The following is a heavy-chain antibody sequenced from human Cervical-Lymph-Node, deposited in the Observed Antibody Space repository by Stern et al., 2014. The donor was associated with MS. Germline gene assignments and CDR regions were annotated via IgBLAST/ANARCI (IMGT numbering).Heavy chain of an antibody. CDR3: AIYDSSGSTDY. J-gene: IGHJ4*02. Sequence: VQLVESGPGLVKPSETLSLTCTVSGGSISSSSYYWGWIRQPPGKGLEWIGSIYYSGSTYYNPCLKSRVTISVDTSKTHFSLKLSSVTAADTAVYYCAIYDSSGSTDYWGQGTLVTVSS. CDR1: GGSISSSSYY. D-gene: IGHD3-22*01. V-gene: IGHV4-39*01. CDR2: IYYSGST.